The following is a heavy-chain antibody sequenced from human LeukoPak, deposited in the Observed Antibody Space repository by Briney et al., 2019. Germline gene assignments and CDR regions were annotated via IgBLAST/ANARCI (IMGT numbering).Heavy chain of an antibody. J-gene: IGHJ4*02. CDR1: GITFSSYS. Sequence: GGSLRLSCGASGITFSSYSMNWVRQAPGKGLEWVSLISDNGGGTYYADSVKGRFTISRDNSKSTLYLQMNSLRAEDTAVYYCATDLHSTGWYYFDYWGQGTLVTVSS. CDR2: ISDNGGGT. CDR3: ATDLHSTGWYYFDY. D-gene: IGHD2/OR15-2a*01. V-gene: IGHV3-23*01.